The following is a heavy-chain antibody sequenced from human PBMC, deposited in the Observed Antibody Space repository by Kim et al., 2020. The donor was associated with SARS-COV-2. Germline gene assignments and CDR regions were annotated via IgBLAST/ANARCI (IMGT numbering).Heavy chain of an antibody. J-gene: IGHJ6*03. CDR1: GYTFTSYG. CDR2: ISAYNGNT. V-gene: IGHV1-18*01. Sequence: ASVKVSCKASGYTFTSYGISWVRQAPGQGLEWMGWISAYNGNTNYAQKLQGRVTMTTDTSTSTAYMELRSLRSDDTAVYYCARVYRKRLLFDYYYYMDVGGKGTTVTVSS. D-gene: IGHD2-2*01. CDR3: ARVYRKRLLFDYYYYMDV.